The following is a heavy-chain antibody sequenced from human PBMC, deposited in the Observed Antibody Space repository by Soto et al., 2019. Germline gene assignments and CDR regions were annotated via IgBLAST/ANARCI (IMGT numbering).Heavy chain of an antibody. CDR3: ARDPNYGSGSYYNYYYHGMDV. CDR2: IIPILGIA. V-gene: IGHV1-69*08. J-gene: IGHJ6*01. CDR1: GGTFSSYT. D-gene: IGHD3-10*01. Sequence: QVQLVQSGAEVKKPGSSVKVSCKASGGTFSSYTISWVRQAPGQGLEWMGRIIPILGIANYAQKFQGRVTITADKSTSTAYMELSSLRSEDTAVYYCARDPNYGSGSYYNYYYHGMDVW.